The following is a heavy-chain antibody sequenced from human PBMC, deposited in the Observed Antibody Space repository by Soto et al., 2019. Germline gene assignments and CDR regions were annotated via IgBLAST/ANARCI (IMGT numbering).Heavy chain of an antibody. CDR2: INHSGST. V-gene: IGHV4-34*01. CDR1: GGSFSGYY. J-gene: IGHJ4*02. Sequence: SETLSLTCAVYGGSFSGYYWSWIRQPPGKGLEWIGEINHSGSTNYNPSLKSRVTISVDTSKNQFSLKLSSVTAADTAVYYCATLVGYGDYVSIDYWGQGTLVT. D-gene: IGHD4-17*01. CDR3: ATLVGYGDYVSIDY.